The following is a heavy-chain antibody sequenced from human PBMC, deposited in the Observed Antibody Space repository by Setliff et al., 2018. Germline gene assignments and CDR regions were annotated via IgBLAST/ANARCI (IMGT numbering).Heavy chain of an antibody. J-gene: IGHJ4*02. D-gene: IGHD5-18*01. Sequence: GSLRLSCAASGFTFSASTMNWVRQAPGKGLEWVSSISGSSSNFIYYADSVKGRFTISRDNAKNSLFLQMDNLRAEDTAQYFCAKRFPDGYSHGRYFDYWGQGTLVTVSS. CDR2: ISGSSSNFI. CDR1: GFTFSAST. V-gene: IGHV3-21*01. CDR3: AKRFPDGYSHGRYFDY.